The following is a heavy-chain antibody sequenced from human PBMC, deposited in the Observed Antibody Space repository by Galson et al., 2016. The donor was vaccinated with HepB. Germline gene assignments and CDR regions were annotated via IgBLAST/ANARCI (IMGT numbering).Heavy chain of an antibody. CDR1: GFSFSIYG. V-gene: IGHV3-33*01. Sequence: LRLSCAPSGFSFSIYGMHWVRQAPGKGLEWVANIWYDGSNKYYADFVKGRFSISRDNFKNTLFLQMNNLRDDDTAGYFCVRDKGYGGYGKFDYWGQGTLVTVSS. CDR2: IWYDGSNK. J-gene: IGHJ4*02. CDR3: VRDKGYGGYGKFDY. D-gene: IGHD5-12*01.